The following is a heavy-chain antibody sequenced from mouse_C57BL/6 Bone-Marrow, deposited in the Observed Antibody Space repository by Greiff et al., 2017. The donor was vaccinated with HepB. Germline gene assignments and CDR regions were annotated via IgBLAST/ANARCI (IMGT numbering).Heavy chain of an antibody. J-gene: IGHJ3*01. CDR2: INPGSGST. D-gene: IGHD3-2*02. V-gene: IGHV1-55*01. Sequence: QVQLQQPGAELVKPGASVKMSCKASGYTFTSYWITWVKQRPGQGLEWIGDINPGSGSTNYNEKFKSKATLTVDTSSSTAYMQLSSLTSEDSAVYYCARWGAAQATSWFAYWGQGTLVTVSA. CDR3: ARWGAAQATSWFAY. CDR1: GYTFTSYW.